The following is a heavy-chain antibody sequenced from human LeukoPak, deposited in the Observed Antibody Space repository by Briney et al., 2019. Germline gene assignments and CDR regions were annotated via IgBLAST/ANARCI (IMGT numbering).Heavy chain of an antibody. V-gene: IGHV3-23*01. D-gene: IGHD4-17*01. CDR1: GLTFREYW. J-gene: IGHJ4*02. Sequence: GGSLRLSCVVSGLTFREYWMSWVRQAPGKGLEWVSAISGSGGSTYYADSVKGRFTISRDNSKNTLYLQMNSLRAGDTAVYYCANLAPPRALRDYWGQGTLVTVSS. CDR2: ISGSGGST. CDR3: ANLAPPRALRDY.